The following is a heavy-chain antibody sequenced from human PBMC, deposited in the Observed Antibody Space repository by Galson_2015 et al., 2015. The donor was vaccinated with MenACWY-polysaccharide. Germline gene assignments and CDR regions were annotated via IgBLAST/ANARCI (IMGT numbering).Heavy chain of an antibody. J-gene: IGHJ6*03. D-gene: IGHD2-2*01. V-gene: IGHV3-33*08. Sequence: SLRLSCAASGFTFRSYAIHWARQAPGKGLEWVALISSDGKNAYYADSVRGRFTISRDNSKKMVYMEMKSLRNDDTAVYFCARDACSSVNSYSYFFYYMNVWCKGTTVSVSS. CDR2: ISSDGKNA. CDR3: ARDACSSVNSYSYFFYYMNV. CDR1: GFTFRSYA.